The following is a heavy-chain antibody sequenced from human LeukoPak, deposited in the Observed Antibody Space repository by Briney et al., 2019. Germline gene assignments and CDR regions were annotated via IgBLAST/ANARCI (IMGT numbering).Heavy chain of an antibody. CDR3: ASRKWEPLWDYGMDV. Sequence: SVKVSCKASGGTFSSYVISWVRQAPGQGLEWMGGIIPIFGTANYAQKVQGRVTITTDESTSTAYMELSSLRSEDTAVYYCASRKWEPLWDYGMDVWGQGTTVTVSS. J-gene: IGHJ6*02. CDR2: IIPIFGTA. D-gene: IGHD1-26*01. V-gene: IGHV1-69*05. CDR1: GGTFSSYV.